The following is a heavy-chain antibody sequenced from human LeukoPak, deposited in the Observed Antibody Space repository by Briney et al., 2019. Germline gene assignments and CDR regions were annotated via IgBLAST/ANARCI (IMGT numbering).Heavy chain of an antibody. Sequence: ASVKVSCKASGYTFTGYYMHWVRQAPGQGLEWMGRIIPILGIANYAQKFQGRVTITADKSTSTAYMELSSLRSEDTAVYYCAREVDINSGSSYYYYYMDVWGKGTTVTVSS. J-gene: IGHJ6*03. D-gene: IGHD3-10*01. CDR1: GYTFTGYY. CDR2: IIPILGIA. CDR3: AREVDINSGSSYYYYYMDV. V-gene: IGHV1-69*04.